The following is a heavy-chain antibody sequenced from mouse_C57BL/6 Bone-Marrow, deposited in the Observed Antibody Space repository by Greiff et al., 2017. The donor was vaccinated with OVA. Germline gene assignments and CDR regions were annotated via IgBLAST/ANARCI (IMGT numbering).Heavy chain of an antibody. CDR3: ARVRAYYLGPYYFDY. CDR1: GYTFTDHT. D-gene: IGHD1-1*01. Sequence: QVQLQQSDAELVKPGASVKISCKVSGYTFTDHTIHWMKQRPEQGLEWIGYIYPRDGSTKYNEKFKGKATLTADKSSSTAYMQLNSLTSEDSAVYFCARVRAYYLGPYYFDYCGQGTTLTVSS. CDR2: IYPRDGST. V-gene: IGHV1-78*01. J-gene: IGHJ2*01.